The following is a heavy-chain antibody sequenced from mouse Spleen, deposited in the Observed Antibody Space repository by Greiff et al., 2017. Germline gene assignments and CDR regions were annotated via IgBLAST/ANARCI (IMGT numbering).Heavy chain of an antibody. J-gene: IGHJ2*01. Sequence: EVKLMESGPGLVKPSQSLSLTCSVTGYSITSGYYWNWIRQFPGNKLEWMGYISYDGSNNYNPSLKNRISITRDTSKNQFFLKLNSVTTEDTATYYCARVYYYGSSDYWGQGTTLTVSS. V-gene: IGHV3-6*01. CDR3: ARVYYYGSSDY. CDR1: GYSITSGYY. CDR2: ISYDGSN. D-gene: IGHD1-1*01.